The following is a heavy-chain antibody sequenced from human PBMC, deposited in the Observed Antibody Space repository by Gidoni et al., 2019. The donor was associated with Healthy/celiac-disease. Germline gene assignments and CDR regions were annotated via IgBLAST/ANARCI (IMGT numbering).Heavy chain of an antibody. CDR1: GGSFSGYY. Sequence: QVPLQQWGAGLLKPSETLSLPCAVYGGSFSGYYWSWIRQPPGKGLEWIGEINHSGSTNYNPSLKSRVTISVDTSKNQFSLKLSSVTAADTAVYYWARRYGGNSGWGQGTLVTVSS. CDR2: INHSGST. CDR3: ARRYGGNSG. J-gene: IGHJ4*02. D-gene: IGHD4-17*01. V-gene: IGHV4-34*01.